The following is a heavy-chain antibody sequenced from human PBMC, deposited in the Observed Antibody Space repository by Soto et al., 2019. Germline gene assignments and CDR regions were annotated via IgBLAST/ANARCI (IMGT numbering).Heavy chain of an antibody. Sequence: GGSLRLSCAASGFTFSSYGMHWVRQAPGKGLEWVAVIWYDGSNKCYADSVKGRFTISRDNSKNTLYLQMNSLRAEDTAVYYCARVLTGSPGHYWGQGTLVTVSS. J-gene: IGHJ4*02. CDR2: IWYDGSNK. CDR3: ARVLTGSPGHY. D-gene: IGHD3-10*01. CDR1: GFTFSSYG. V-gene: IGHV3-33*01.